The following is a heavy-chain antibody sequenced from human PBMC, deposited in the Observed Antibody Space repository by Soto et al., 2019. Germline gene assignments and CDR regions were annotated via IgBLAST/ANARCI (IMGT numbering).Heavy chain of an antibody. CDR2: ISRSGSTI. V-gene: IGHV3-48*03. D-gene: IGHD6-6*01. CDR3: ARDPSLSSSSYLSYYYGMDV. J-gene: IGHJ6*02. Sequence: EVQLVESGGGLVQPGGSLRLSCAASGFTFGTYEMNWVRQAPGKGLEWVSYISRSGSTIYYADSVKGRFTISRDNAKNSLYLQLNSLRAEDTAVYYWARDPSLSSSSYLSYYYGMDVWGQGTTVTVSS. CDR1: GFTFGTYE.